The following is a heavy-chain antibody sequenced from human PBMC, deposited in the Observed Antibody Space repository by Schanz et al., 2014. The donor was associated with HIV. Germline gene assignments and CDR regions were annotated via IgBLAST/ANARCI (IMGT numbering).Heavy chain of an antibody. V-gene: IGHV1-18*04. CDR1: GYSFSIYG. CDR3: AREYSTWDRHFDY. CDR2: ISASNGNT. J-gene: IGHJ4*02. Sequence: QVQLVQSGPEVKKPGASVKVSCKTSGYSFSIYGITWVRQAPGQGLEWMGWISASNGNTNYAQKFQGRVTMSTDTSTRTAHMELRSLRSDDTAVYYCAREYSTWDRHFDYWGQGTLVTVSP. D-gene: IGHD5-18*01.